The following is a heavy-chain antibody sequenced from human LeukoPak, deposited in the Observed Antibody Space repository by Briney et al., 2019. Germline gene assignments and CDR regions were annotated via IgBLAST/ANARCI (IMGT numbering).Heavy chain of an antibody. V-gene: IGHV3-23*01. J-gene: IGHJ5*02. CDR2: ISGSGGST. Sequence: PGGSLRLSCAASGFTFSNYAMNWVRQAPGKGLEWVSGISGSGGSTYYADSVKGRFTISRDNSKNTLYLQMNSLRAEDTAVYYCAKESGARVNWFDPWGQGTLVTVSS. D-gene: IGHD3-10*01. CDR3: AKESGARVNWFDP. CDR1: GFTFSNYA.